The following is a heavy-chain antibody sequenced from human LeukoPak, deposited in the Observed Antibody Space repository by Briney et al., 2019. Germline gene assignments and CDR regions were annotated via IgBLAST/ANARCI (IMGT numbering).Heavy chain of an antibody. Sequence: ASVKVSCKASGYTFTSYGISWVRQAPGQGLEWMGWISAYNGNANYAQKLQGRVTMTTDTSTSTAYMELRSLRSDDTAVYYCARVSVWGSYKGVFDYWGQGTLVTVSS. D-gene: IGHD3-16*01. CDR3: ARVSVWGSYKGVFDY. CDR1: GYTFTSYG. CDR2: ISAYNGNA. J-gene: IGHJ4*02. V-gene: IGHV1-18*01.